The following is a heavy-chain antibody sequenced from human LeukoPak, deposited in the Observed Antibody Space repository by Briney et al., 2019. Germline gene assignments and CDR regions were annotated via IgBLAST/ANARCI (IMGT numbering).Heavy chain of an antibody. CDR3: AKESGSLYYFDY. D-gene: IGHD1-26*01. J-gene: IGHJ4*02. V-gene: IGHV3-23*01. CDR1: GFSFSTYW. CDR2: ISGSGGST. Sequence: PGGSLRLSCAASGFSFSTYWMSWVRQAPGKGLEWVSAISGSGGSTYYADSVKGRFTISRDNSKNTLYLQMNSLRAEDTAVYYCAKESGSLYYFDYWGQGTLVTVSS.